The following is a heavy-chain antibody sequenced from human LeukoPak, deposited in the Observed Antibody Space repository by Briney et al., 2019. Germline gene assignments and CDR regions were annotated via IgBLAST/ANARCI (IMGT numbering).Heavy chain of an antibody. J-gene: IGHJ4*02. Sequence: ASVKVSCKASGYTFTGYYMHWVRQAPGQGLEWMGWIHPNSGGTNYAQKFQGRVTMTRDTSISTPYMELSRLRSDDTAVYYCARGAFVVVTAIDYWGQGTLVTVSS. CDR2: IHPNSGGT. CDR1: GYTFTGYY. D-gene: IGHD2-21*02. CDR3: ARGAFVVVTAIDY. V-gene: IGHV1-2*02.